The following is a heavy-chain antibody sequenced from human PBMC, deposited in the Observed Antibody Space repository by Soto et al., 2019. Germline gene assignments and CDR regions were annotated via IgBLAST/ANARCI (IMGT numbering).Heavy chain of an antibody. D-gene: IGHD2-15*01. V-gene: IGHV3-74*01. CDR2: INSDGSST. CDR1: GFTFSSYW. J-gene: IGHJ6*03. Sequence: PGGSLRLSCAASGFTFSSYWMHWVRQAPGKGLVWDSRINSDGSSTSYADSVKGRFTISRDNAKNTLYLQMNSLRAEDTAVYYCARDLGRPNCSGGSCPKSYYYYYMDVWGKGTTVTVSS. CDR3: ARDLGRPNCSGGSCPKSYYYYYMDV.